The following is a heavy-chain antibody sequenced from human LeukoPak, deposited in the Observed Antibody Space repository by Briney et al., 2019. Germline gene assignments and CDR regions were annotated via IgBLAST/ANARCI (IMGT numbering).Heavy chain of an antibody. CDR2: ISSSSSYI. CDR3: ARDKGDYGDYWFDP. J-gene: IGHJ5*02. CDR1: GFTFSSYS. D-gene: IGHD4-17*01. Sequence: GGSLRLSCAASGFTFSSYSMNWVRQAPGKGLEWVSSISSSSSYIYYADSVKGRFTISRDNAKNSLYLQMNSLRAEDTAVYYCARDKGDYGDYWFDPWGQGTLVTVSS. V-gene: IGHV3-21*01.